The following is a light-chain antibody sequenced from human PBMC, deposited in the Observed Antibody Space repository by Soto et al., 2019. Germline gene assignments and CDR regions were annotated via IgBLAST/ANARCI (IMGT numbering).Light chain of an antibody. V-gene: IGKV1-5*03. CDR3: QQFHSFSPT. CDR2: KAS. J-gene: IGKJ1*01. CDR1: QSISSW. Sequence: DIQMTQSPSTLSASVGDRVTITCRASQSISSWLAWYQQKPGKAPKLLIYKASSLESGVPSRFSGSGSGTEFTVTISSLQPDDVATYYCQQFHSFSPTFGQGTKVEIK.